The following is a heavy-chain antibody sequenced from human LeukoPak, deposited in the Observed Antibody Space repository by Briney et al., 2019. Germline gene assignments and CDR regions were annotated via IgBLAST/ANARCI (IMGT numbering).Heavy chain of an antibody. Sequence: PGGSLRLSCAASGFTFRDYYMTWIRQAPGKGLEWISYISRSGDTLYYADSVEGRFTISRDNAKNSLYLQMNSLRAEDTAVYYCARDRSGSYLDAFDIWGQGTMVTVSS. D-gene: IGHD1-26*01. CDR3: ARDRSGSYLDAFDI. V-gene: IGHV3-11*01. J-gene: IGHJ3*02. CDR1: GFTFRDYY. CDR2: ISRSGDTL.